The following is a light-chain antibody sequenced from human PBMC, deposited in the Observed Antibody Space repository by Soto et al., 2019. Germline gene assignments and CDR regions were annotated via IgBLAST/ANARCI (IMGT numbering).Light chain of an antibody. CDR1: QSLSGSY. J-gene: IGKJ3*01. CDR2: GAP. V-gene: IGKV3-20*01. CDR3: QQYGTSPQA. Sequence: EIVLTLCSGTLSRSGGERVTLACRASQSLSGSYLAWYQQKPGQAPRLLMYGAPTRATGIPDRFSGSGSRTDFTLTIIRLEPEVLAEYYCQQYGTSPQAFVPGTKVDIK.